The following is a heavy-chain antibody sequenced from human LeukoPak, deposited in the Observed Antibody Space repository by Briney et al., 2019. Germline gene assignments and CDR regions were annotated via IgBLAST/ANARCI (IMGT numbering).Heavy chain of an antibody. J-gene: IGHJ6*02. CDR3: AKRGLYCSSTSCYKAPYYGMDV. CDR1: GFTFSSYA. V-gene: IGHV3-23*01. D-gene: IGHD2-2*02. Sequence: GGSLRLSCAASGFTFSSYAMSWVRQAPGKGLEWVSAISGSGGSTYYADSVKGRFTISRDNSKNTLYLQMNSLRAEDTAVYYCAKRGLYCSSTSCYKAPYYGMDVWGQGTTVTVSS. CDR2: ISGSGGST.